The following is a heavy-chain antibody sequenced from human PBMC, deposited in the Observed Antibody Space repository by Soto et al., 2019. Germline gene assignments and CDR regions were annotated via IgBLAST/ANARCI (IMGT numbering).Heavy chain of an antibody. V-gene: IGHV4-34*01. J-gene: IGHJ5*02. D-gene: IGHD3-10*01. CDR3: ATSLWFGTQVEL. CDR2: ISRSGTT. Sequence: QVQLQQWGAGLLKPSETLSLSCAVYGGYFNDNYYTWFRQPPGKGLEWIGEISRSGTTKYIQSLKGRASISFATSKTQVSLKVTSVTAADTAVYYCATSLWFGTQVELWGQGALVTVSS. CDR1: GGYFNDNY.